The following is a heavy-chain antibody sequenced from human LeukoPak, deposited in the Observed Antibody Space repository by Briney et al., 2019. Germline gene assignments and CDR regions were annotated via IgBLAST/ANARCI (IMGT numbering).Heavy chain of an antibody. V-gene: IGHV1-18*01. CDR3: ARDGSRPASSSWFIGYYGMDV. CDR2: ISAYNGNT. D-gene: IGHD6-13*01. J-gene: IGHJ6*02. CDR1: GGTFTSYG. Sequence: ASVKVSCKASGGTFTSYGISWVRQAPGQGLEWMGWISAYNGNTNYAQKLQGRVTMTTDTSTSTAYMELRSLRSDDTAVYYCARDGSRPASSSWFIGYYGMDVWGQGTTVTVSS.